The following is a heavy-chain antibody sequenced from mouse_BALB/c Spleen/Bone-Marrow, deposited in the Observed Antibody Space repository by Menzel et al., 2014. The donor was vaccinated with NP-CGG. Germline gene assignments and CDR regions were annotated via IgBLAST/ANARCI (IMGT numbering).Heavy chain of an antibody. V-gene: IGHV6-6*02. CDR2: IRLKSNNYAT. Sequence: EVMLVESGGGLVQPGGSMKLSCVASGFTFSNYWMNWVRQSPEKGLEWVAEIRLKSNNYATDYAESVKGRFSISRDDSKSSVYLQMNNLRAEDTGIYYCARRIYYGYCFDYWGQGTTLTVSS. J-gene: IGHJ2*01. CDR3: ARRIYYGYCFDY. D-gene: IGHD1-1*01. CDR1: GFTFSNYW.